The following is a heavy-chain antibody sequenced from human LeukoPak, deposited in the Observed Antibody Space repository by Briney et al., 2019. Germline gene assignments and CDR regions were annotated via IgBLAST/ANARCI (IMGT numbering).Heavy chain of an antibody. CDR1: GGSISSTIYY. V-gene: IGHV4-39*01. J-gene: IGHJ4*02. Sequence: ETQSLTCAVSGGSISSTIYYWGRIRQPPGKGLEWIGSIDYSGSTYYNPSLKSRVTISVDTSKNEFSLNLSSVTAADTAVYYCARTITVKKRYFDFWGQSTLVPVSS. CDR3: ARTITVKKRYFDF. CDR2: IDYSGST. D-gene: IGHD3-22*01.